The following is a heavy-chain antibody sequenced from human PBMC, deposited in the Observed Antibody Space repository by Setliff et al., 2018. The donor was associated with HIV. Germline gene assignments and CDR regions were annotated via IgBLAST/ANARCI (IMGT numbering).Heavy chain of an antibody. J-gene: IGHJ3*01. CDR3: LRETGVNVAADGRGDHTFDF. V-gene: IGHV4-38-2*02. CDR1: GSSISNHYW. D-gene: IGHD2-8*02. CDR2: SFHRGGT. Sequence: SETLSLTCSVSGSSISNHYWWAWVRQAPWKGLEYIGTSFHRGGTFNKPSLKSRVTMSVDTSKNQFSLKLTSVTAADTAIYYCLRETGVNVAADGRGDHTFDFWGRGTMVT.